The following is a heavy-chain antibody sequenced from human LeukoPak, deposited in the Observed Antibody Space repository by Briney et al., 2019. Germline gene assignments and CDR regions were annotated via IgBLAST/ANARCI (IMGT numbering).Heavy chain of an antibody. J-gene: IGHJ4*02. CDR3: VRDSYHYDSINKLKY. V-gene: IGHV3-74*01. D-gene: IGHD3-22*01. CDR1: GFTVSSNY. CDR2: INSDGERR. Sequence: GGSLRLSCAASGFTVSSNYMSWVRQAPGKGLVWVSRINSDGERRSYADSVKGRFNISRDNAKSSLFLQMDGLRVEDTAVYYCVRDSYHYDSINKLKYWGQGTLVTVSS.